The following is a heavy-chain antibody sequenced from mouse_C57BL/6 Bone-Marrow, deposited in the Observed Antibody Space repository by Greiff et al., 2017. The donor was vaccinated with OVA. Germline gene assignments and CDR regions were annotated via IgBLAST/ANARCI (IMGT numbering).Heavy chain of an antibody. J-gene: IGHJ3*01. CDR1: GFTFSDYG. V-gene: IGHV5-4*01. CDR2: ISDGGSYT. Sequence: EVQLVESGGGLVKPGGSLKLSCAASGFTFSDYGMHWVRQTPEKRLEWVATISDGGSYTYYPDNVKGRFTISRDNAKNNLYLQMSHLKSEDTAMYYCARDAYWGQGTLVTVSA. CDR3: ARDAY.